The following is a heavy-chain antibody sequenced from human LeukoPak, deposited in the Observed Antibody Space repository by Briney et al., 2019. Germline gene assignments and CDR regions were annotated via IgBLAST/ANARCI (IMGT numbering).Heavy chain of an antibody. Sequence: GGSLRLSCVASGFTFSSYAMHWVRQAPGKGLEYVSAISSNGGSTYYANSVKGRFTISRDNSKNTLYLQMGSLRAEDMAVYYCARGGHGSGSKTIDYWGQGTLVTVSS. J-gene: IGHJ4*02. CDR1: GFTFSSYA. CDR3: ARGGHGSGSKTIDY. D-gene: IGHD3-10*01. V-gene: IGHV3-64*01. CDR2: ISSNGGST.